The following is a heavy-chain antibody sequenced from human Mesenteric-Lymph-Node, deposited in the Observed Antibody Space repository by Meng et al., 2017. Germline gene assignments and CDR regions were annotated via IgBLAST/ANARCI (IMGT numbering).Heavy chain of an antibody. V-gene: IGHV4-59*02. D-gene: IGHD5-12*01. CDR3: ARDSRSGYDLFFYYGMDV. Sequence: GSLRLSCTVSGASVSSDYWSWIRQPPGKGPEWIAYIYNTGSTNCNPSLKSRVTISVDTSKNQFSLKLSSVTAADTAVYYCARDSRSGYDLFFYYGMDVWGQGTTVTVSS. CDR2: IYNTGST. J-gene: IGHJ6*02. CDR1: GASVSSDY.